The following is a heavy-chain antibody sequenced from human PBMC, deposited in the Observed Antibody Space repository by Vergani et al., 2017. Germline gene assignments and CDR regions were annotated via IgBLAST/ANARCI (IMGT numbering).Heavy chain of an antibody. CDR1: GGTFSSYA. D-gene: IGHD1-26*01. CDR2: INPNSGGT. Sequence: QVQLVQSGAEVKKPGSSVKVSCKASGGTFSSYAISWVRQAPGQGLEWMGWINPNSGGTNYAQKFQGRVTMTRDTSISTDYMELSRLRSDDTAVYYCARDRIVGARATPNWFDPWGQGTLVTVSS. J-gene: IGHJ5*02. CDR3: ARDRIVGARATPNWFDP. V-gene: IGHV1-2*02.